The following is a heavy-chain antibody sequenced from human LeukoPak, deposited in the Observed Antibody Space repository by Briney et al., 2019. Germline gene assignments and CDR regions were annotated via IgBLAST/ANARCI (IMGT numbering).Heavy chain of an antibody. J-gene: IGHJ4*02. V-gene: IGHV3-30*04. Sequence: PGGSLRLSCAASGFTFSSYAMHWVRQAPGKGLEWVAVISYDGSNKYYADSVKGRFTISRDNSKNTLYLQMNSLRAEDTAVYYCARMGRANSSSWPYYFDYWGQGTLVTVSS. CDR2: ISYDGSNK. CDR1: GFTFSSYA. CDR3: ARMGRANSSSWPYYFDY. D-gene: IGHD6-13*01.